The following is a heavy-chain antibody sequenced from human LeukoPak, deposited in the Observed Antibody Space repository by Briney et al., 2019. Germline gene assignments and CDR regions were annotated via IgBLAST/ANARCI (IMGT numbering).Heavy chain of an antibody. J-gene: IGHJ4*02. V-gene: IGHV3-30*04. CDR3: ASDGGCYFDY. CDR1: GFTFSSYA. CDR2: ISYDGSNK. Sequence: GGSLRLSCAASGFTFSSYAMHWVRQAPGKGLEWVTIISYDGSNKYYADSVKGRFTISRDNSKNTLYLQMNSLRAEDTAVYYCASDGGCYFDYWGQGTLVTASS.